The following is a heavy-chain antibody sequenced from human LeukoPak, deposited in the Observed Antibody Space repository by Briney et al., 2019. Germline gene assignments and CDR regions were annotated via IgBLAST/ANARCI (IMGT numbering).Heavy chain of an antibody. J-gene: IGHJ4*02. CDR3: ARDVGWGAGSYYYSDY. D-gene: IGHD3-10*01. CDR1: GFSFRRYG. CDR2: MSYDGTNK. V-gene: IGHV3-30-3*01. Sequence: GGSLRLSCAASGFSFRRYGMHWVRQAPGKGLEWVAVMSYDGTNKDYADSVKGRFTISRDNSKDTLYLQMNSLRPEDTAAYYCARDVGWGAGSYYYSDYWGQGTLITVSS.